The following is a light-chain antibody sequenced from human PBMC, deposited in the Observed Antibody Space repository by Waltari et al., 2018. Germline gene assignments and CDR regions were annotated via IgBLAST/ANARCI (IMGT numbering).Light chain of an antibody. Sequence: EIVLTQSPATLSLSPGQSATLSCRASQSVSGPLAWYQQKPGQAPRLLIYDTSYRAQDIAVRFSGSGSGTDFTLTINSLEPEDFAVYYCQHRNSWPPLLTFGGGTKVEIK. CDR1: QSVSGP. V-gene: IGKV3-11*01. CDR3: QHRNSWPPLLT. J-gene: IGKJ4*01. CDR2: DTS.